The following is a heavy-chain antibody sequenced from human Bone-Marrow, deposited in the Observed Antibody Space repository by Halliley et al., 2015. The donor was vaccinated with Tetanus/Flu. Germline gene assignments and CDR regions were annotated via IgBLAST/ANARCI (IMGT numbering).Heavy chain of an antibody. Sequence: YSVTSNYNPSLKGRVTISIDTSKNQFSLKMTSVTTADTGVYYCARSYSSTYYGWFDPWGQGTLVTVSS. V-gene: IGHV4-59*01. D-gene: IGHD6-13*01. CDR3: ARSYSSTYYGWFDP. J-gene: IGHJ5*02. CDR2: YSVTS.